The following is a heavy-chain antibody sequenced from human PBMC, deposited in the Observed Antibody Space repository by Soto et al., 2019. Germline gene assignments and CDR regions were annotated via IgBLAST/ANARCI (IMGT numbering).Heavy chain of an antibody. D-gene: IGHD3-10*01. CDR2: IIPFFGPS. Sequence: QVQLVQSGAEVKKPGSSVTVSCKTSGGTFNSYGITWVRQAPGQGLEWMGGIIPFFGPSHYAQKFQGRVTITADESTSTAYMELSSQRYEDTAVYYCARGSNSGYYYGRDVWGQGTTVTVSS. J-gene: IGHJ6*02. V-gene: IGHV1-69*01. CDR1: GGTFNSYG. CDR3: ARGSNSGYYYGRDV.